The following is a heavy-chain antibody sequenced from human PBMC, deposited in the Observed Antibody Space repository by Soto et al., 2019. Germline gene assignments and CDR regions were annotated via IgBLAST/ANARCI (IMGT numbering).Heavy chain of an antibody. CDR2: ISGSGGST. V-gene: IGHV3-23*01. D-gene: IGHD4-17*01. J-gene: IGHJ4*02. CDR1: GFTFSSYA. CDR3: ASVRFVRLRWYLNYFDY. Sequence: EVQLLESGGGLVQPGGSLRLSCAASGFTFSSYAMSWVRQAPGKGLEWVSAISGSGGSTYYADSVKGRFTISRDNSKNTLYLQMNSLRAEDTAVYYCASVRFVRLRWYLNYFDYWGQGTLVTVSS.